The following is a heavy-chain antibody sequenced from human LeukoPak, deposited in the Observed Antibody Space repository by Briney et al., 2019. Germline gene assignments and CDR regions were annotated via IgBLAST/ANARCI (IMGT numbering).Heavy chain of an antibody. CDR3: ARRGTVTTERYMDV. D-gene: IGHD4-17*01. CDR1: GFTFSSYS. CDR2: ISSSSSTI. V-gene: IGHV3-48*01. J-gene: IGHJ6*03. Sequence: GGSLRLSCAASGFTFSSYSMNWVRQAPGKGLEWVSYISSSSSTIYYADSVKGRFTISRDNAKNSLYLQMNSLRAEDTAVYYCARRGTVTTERYMDVWGKGTTVTVSS.